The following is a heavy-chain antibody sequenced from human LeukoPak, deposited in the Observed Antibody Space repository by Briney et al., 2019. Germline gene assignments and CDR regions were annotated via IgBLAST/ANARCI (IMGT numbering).Heavy chain of an antibody. CDR2: IDQSGTP. CDR3: AGGPGHDFWSGYARY. J-gene: IGHJ4*02. CDR1: SGSFRGFY. D-gene: IGHD3-3*01. V-gene: IGHV4-34*01. Sequence: SETLSLTCGVFSGSFRGFYWTWIRQPPGKGLEWIGEIDQSGTPTYNSSLESRVTMSADTSKSHFSLKLNSLTAADTATYYCAGGPGHDFWSGYARYWGQGTLVTVSS.